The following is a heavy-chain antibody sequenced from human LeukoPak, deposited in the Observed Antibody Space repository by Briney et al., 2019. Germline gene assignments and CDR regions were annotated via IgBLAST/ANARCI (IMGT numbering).Heavy chain of an antibody. CDR3: ARSGGDRGWYYFDY. V-gene: IGHV4-59*12. CDR1: GGSIGTYY. Sequence: PSETLSLTCTVSGGSIGTYYWTWIRQPPGKGLEWIGYIFYSGSTNYNPSLKSRLTMSVDTSKNQFSLKLSSVTAADTAVYYCARSGGDRGWYYFDYWGQGILVTVSS. CDR2: IFYSGST. J-gene: IGHJ4*02. D-gene: IGHD6-19*01.